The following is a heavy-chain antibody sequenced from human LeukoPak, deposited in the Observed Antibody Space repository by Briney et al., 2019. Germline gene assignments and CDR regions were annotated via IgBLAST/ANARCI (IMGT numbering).Heavy chain of an antibody. Sequence: ASVKVSCKASGYTFTGYYMHWVRQAPGQGLEWMGWINPNSGGTNYAQKFQGRVTMTRDTSISTAYMELSRLRSDDTAVYYCARDMGYGYSQYYYGMDVWGQGTTVTVSS. CDR1: GYTFTGYY. V-gene: IGHV1-2*02. CDR2: INPNSGGT. CDR3: ARDMGYGYSQYYYGMDV. J-gene: IGHJ6*02. D-gene: IGHD5-18*01.